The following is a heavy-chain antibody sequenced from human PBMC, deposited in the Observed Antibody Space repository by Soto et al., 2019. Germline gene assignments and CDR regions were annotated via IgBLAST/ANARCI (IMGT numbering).Heavy chain of an antibody. Sequence: SETLSLTCTVSGGSISSCGYYWSWIRQHPGKGLEWIGYIYYSGSTYYNPSLKSRVTISVDTSKNQFSLKLSSVTAADTAVYYCARDVDYYDSSGSQDIWGQGTMVT. CDR3: ARDVDYYDSSGSQDI. CDR1: GGSISSCGYY. J-gene: IGHJ3*02. CDR2: IYYSGST. D-gene: IGHD3-22*01. V-gene: IGHV4-31*03.